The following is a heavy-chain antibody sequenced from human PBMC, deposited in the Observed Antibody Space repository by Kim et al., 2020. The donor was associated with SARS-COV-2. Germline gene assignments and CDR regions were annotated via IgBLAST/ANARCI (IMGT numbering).Heavy chain of an antibody. Sequence: GGSLRLSCAASGLSFSDSYMNWVRQAPGKGLEWLSFISTRGESIFYADSLEGRFTISRDNAKNSLYLQINYLRDEDTAVYYCARSGNGDNAFGIWGQG. CDR2: ISTRGESI. CDR1: GLSFSDSY. CDR3: ARSGNGDNAFGI. J-gene: IGHJ4*02. D-gene: IGHD7-27*01. V-gene: IGHV3-11*01.